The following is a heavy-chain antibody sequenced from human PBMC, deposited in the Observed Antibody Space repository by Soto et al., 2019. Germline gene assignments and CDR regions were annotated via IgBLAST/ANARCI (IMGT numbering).Heavy chain of an antibody. CDR3: AKGGYNYGFLFDC. D-gene: IGHD5-18*01. CDR2: IDNSGGIT. CDR1: GFTFSTYA. Sequence: AGSLRLSCAASGFTFSTYAMSWVRQAPGKGLEWVSTIDNSGGITYYADSVKGRFTISRDNSKNTLYLQMNSLRAEDTAVYYCAKGGYNYGFLFDCWGQGTLVTVSS. J-gene: IGHJ4*02. V-gene: IGHV3-23*05.